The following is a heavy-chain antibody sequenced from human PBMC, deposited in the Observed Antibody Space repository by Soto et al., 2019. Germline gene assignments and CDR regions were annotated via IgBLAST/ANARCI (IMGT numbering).Heavy chain of an antibody. D-gene: IGHD2-21*02. CDR1: GFTFNYYW. J-gene: IGHJ3*01. CDR2: IHSDGSST. V-gene: IGHV3-74*01. CDR3: ARGDNGGFDL. Sequence: SLRLSCAASGFTFNYYWMHWVRQAPGQGLVWVSHIHSDGSSTTYADSVKGRFTISRDNAKNTLYLQMNSLRAEDTAVYYCARGDNGGFDLWGQGTTVTVSS.